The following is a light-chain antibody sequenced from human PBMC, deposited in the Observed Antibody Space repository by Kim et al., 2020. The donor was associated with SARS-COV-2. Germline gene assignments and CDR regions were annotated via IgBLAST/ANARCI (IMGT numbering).Light chain of an antibody. V-gene: IGKV3D-15*01. J-gene: IGKJ4*01. CDR1: QTVCTY. CDR3: QQYTAWPLS. CDR2: SAA. Sequence: VSPDERDTLSCRDSQTVCTYLAWYQQRPGQAPRLLIYSAAIRATGIPARFSGSGSGTDFTLTINSLRSEDFAVYFCQQYTAWPLSFGGGTRVDIK.